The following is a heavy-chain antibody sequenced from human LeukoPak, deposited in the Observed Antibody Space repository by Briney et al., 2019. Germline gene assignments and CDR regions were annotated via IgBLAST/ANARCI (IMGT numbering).Heavy chain of an antibody. J-gene: IGHJ5*02. CDR2: ISAYNGNT. D-gene: IGHD2-15*01. V-gene: IGHV1-18*01. CDR1: GYTFTIYA. Sequence: ASVKVSCKASGYTFTIYAISWVRQAPGPGRGWRGWISAYNGNTIYAQKLQGRVTMTTDTSTTTAYMELMSLRPDDTAVYYCARVGYCSGNACFTTNWFDPWGQGTLVTVSS. CDR3: ARVGYCSGNACFTTNWFDP.